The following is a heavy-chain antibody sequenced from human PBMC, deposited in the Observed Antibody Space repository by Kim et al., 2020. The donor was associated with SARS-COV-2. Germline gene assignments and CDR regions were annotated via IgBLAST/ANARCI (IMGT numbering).Heavy chain of an antibody. Sequence: GGSLRLSCAASGFAFSSYWMHWVRQAPGKGLEWVANIKQDGSDKCYVDSVKGRFTISRDNAKNLLYLQMNSLRAEDTAVYYCARNFEYWGQGILVIVSS. CDR1: GFAFSSYW. CDR3: ARNFEY. V-gene: IGHV3-7*03. CDR2: IKQDGSDK. J-gene: IGHJ4*02.